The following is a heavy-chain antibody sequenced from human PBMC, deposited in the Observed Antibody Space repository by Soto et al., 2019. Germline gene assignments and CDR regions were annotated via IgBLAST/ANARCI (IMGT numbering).Heavy chain of an antibody. V-gene: IGHV1-69*06. CDR2: IIPIFGTA. D-gene: IGHD3-16*02. CDR3: ARDDLPHGGLSYPYYYYYGMDV. CDR1: GGTFSSYA. J-gene: IGHJ6*02. Sequence: GASVKVSCKASGGTFSSYAISWVRQAPGQGLEWMGGIIPIFGTANYAQKFQGRVTITADKSTSTAYMELSSLRAEDTAVYYCARDDLPHGGLSYPYYYYYGMDVWGQGTTVTVSS.